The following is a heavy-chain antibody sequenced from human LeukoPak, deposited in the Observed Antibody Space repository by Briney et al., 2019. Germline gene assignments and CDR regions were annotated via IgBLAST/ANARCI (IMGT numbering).Heavy chain of an antibody. Sequence: PSETLSLTCTVSGGSISDYFWTWIRQPAGKGLEWIGRIYPSGSTNYNPSLRSRVTILVDKSKNQFSLKLNSVTAADTAVFYCARGAYCGSASCYVTDWGQGTLVIVSS. J-gene: IGHJ4*02. V-gene: IGHV4-4*07. CDR2: IYPSGST. CDR3: ARGAYCGSASCYVTD. D-gene: IGHD2-2*01. CDR1: GGSISDYF.